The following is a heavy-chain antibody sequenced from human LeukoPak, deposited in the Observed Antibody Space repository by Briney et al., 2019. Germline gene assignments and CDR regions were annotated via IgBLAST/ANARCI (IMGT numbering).Heavy chain of an antibody. D-gene: IGHD3-22*01. V-gene: IGHV1-18*01. CDR1: GYTFTSYG. J-gene: IGHJ5*02. CDR3: ARLFTHFHDSGGYYKSNWFAP. CDR2: ISAYNGNT. Sequence: GASVKVSCKASGYTFTSYGITWVRQAPGQGLEWMGRISAYNGNTKYAQKFQGRVTMTTDTSTNTAYLDLRSLRSDDTAVYYCARLFTHFHDSGGYYKSNWFAPWGQGTMVTVSS.